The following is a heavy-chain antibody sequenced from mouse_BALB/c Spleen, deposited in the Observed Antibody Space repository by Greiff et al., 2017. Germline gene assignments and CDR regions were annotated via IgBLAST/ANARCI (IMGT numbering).Heavy chain of an antibody. D-gene: IGHD2-2*01. CDR2: IDPANGNT. CDR3: ARSLYGYDGFAY. Sequence: EVKLQESGAELVKPGASVKLSCTASGFNIKDTYMHWVKQRPEQGLEWIGRIDPANGNTKYDPKFQGKATITADTSSNPAYLQLSSLTSEDTAVYYCARSLYGYDGFAYWGQGTLVTVSA. J-gene: IGHJ3*01. V-gene: IGHV14-3*02. CDR1: GFNIKDTY.